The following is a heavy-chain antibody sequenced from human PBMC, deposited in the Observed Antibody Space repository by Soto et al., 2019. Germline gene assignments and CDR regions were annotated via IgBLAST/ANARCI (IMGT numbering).Heavy chain of an antibody. D-gene: IGHD3-9*01. J-gene: IGHJ6*02. Sequence: EVQLVESGGGLVKPGGSLRLSCAASGFTFSSYSMNWVRQAPGKGLEWVSSISSSSSYIYYADSVKGRFTISRDNAKNSLYLQMNSLRAEDTAVYYCARGELRYVDWLSLEGSLTYYYGMDVWGQGTTVTVSS. V-gene: IGHV3-21*01. CDR1: GFTFSSYS. CDR3: ARGELRYVDWLSLEGSLTYYYGMDV. CDR2: ISSSSSYI.